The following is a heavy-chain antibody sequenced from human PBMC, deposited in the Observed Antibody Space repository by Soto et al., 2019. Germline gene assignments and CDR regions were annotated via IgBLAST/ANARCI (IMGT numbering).Heavy chain of an antibody. D-gene: IGHD2-15*01. J-gene: IGHJ6*02. CDR3: ARPIPRWSYHYGMDV. V-gene: IGHV3-30-3*01. CDR1: EFNFTSYA. Sequence: QLVESGGRGVQPGRSLRLSCAASEFNFTSYAMHWVRQAPGRGLEWVALISFDGTSEYYADSVKGRFIISRDNSKTMVYLQMNSLSPDDTAIYYCARPIPRWSYHYGMDVWGQGTTVTVSS. CDR2: ISFDGTSE.